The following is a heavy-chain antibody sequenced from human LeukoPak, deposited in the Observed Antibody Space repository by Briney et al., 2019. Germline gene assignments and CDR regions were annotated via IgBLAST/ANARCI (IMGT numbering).Heavy chain of an antibody. CDR2: ISGSGGST. Sequence: GGSLRLSCAASGFTFSSYAMSWVRQAPGKGLEWVSAISGSGGSTYYADSVKGRFTISRDNSKNTLYLQMNSLRAEDTAVYYCAKGNFESSGYYSNYFDYWGQGTLVTVSS. J-gene: IGHJ4*02. V-gene: IGHV3-23*01. CDR3: AKGNFESSGYYSNYFDY. CDR1: GFTFSSYA. D-gene: IGHD3-22*01.